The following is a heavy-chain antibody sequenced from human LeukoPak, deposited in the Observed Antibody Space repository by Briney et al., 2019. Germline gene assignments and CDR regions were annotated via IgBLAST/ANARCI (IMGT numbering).Heavy chain of an antibody. CDR1: GFTFGDYA. V-gene: IGHV3-49*04. CDR3: TRHFWSGLNWFDP. CDR2: IRSKAYGGTT. J-gene: IGHJ5*02. D-gene: IGHD3-3*02. Sequence: GGSLRLSCTASGFTFGDYAMSWVRQAPGKGLEWVGFIRSKAYGGTTEYAASVKGRFTTSRDDSKSIAYLQMNSLKTEDTAVYYCTRHFWSGLNWFDPWGQGTLVTVSS.